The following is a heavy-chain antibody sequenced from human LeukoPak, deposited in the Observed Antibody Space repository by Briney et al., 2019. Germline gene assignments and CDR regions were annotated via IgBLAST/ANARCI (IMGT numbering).Heavy chain of an antibody. CDR3: ARFSVTIFGVVIIDY. CDR2: INANSGGT. D-gene: IGHD3-3*01. J-gene: IGHJ4*02. Sequence: ASVKVSCKTSGHTFAGYYLHWVRQAPGQGLEWMGWINANSGGTNYAQKFQGRVTMTRDTSISTAYMELSRLRSDDTAVYYCARFSVTIFGVVIIDYWGQGTLVTVSS. V-gene: IGHV1-2*02. CDR1: GHTFAGYY.